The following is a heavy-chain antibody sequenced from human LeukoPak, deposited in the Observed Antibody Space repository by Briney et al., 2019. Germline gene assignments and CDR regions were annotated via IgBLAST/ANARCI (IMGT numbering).Heavy chain of an antibody. CDR2: INHSGST. J-gene: IGHJ6*03. Sequence: SETLSLTCAVYGGSFSGYYWSWIRPPPGKGLEWIGEINHSGSTNYNPSLKSRVTISVDTSKNQFSLKLSSVTAADTAVYYCAGTTTTKFYYYYYYMDVWGKGTTVTISS. V-gene: IGHV4-34*01. CDR3: AGTTTTKFYYYYYYMDV. CDR1: GGSFSGYY. D-gene: IGHD4-11*01.